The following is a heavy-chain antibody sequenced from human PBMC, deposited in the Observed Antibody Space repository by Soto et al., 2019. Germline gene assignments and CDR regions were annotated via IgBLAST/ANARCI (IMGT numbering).Heavy chain of an antibody. CDR1: GFTFSDYG. D-gene: IGHD6-25*01. CDR2: ISYEGSKR. J-gene: IGHJ3*01. V-gene: IGHV3-30*18. Sequence: EGSLRLTCAASGFTFSDYGTHLVRLAPGKGREWVAVISYEGSKRYFADSVKGRFTISRDNSKNTVYLHMNSLRDADTAVYYCAKGWPGYSSGWLQFDVWGQGTMVNVSS. CDR3: AKGWPGYSSGWLQFDV.